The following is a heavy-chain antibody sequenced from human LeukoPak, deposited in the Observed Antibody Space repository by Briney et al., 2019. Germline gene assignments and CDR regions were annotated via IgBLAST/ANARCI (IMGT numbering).Heavy chain of an antibody. Sequence: SETLSLTCTVAGGSISSYYWSWIRQPPGHGLEWIGYIYYTGITNYNPSLKSRVTISVDTSKNQFSLKLSSVTAADTAVYYCAIITVLTPGGDAFDIWGQGTMVTVSS. CDR2: IYYTGIT. CDR3: AIITVLTPGGDAFDI. D-gene: IGHD4-23*01. J-gene: IGHJ3*02. CDR1: GGSISSYY. V-gene: IGHV4-59*12.